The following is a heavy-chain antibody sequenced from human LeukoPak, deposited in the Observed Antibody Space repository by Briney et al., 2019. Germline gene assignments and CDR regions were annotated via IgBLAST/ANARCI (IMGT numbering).Heavy chain of an antibody. Sequence: GASVKVSCKASGYTFTSYGISWVRQAPGHGREWMGWISAYNGNTNYAQKLQGRVTITTDTSTSTAYMELRSLRSDDTAVYYCARVSAYSSSSTWGQGTLVTVSS. CDR3: ARVSAYSSSST. V-gene: IGHV1-18*01. CDR2: ISAYNGNT. D-gene: IGHD6-6*01. J-gene: IGHJ4*02. CDR1: GYTFTSYG.